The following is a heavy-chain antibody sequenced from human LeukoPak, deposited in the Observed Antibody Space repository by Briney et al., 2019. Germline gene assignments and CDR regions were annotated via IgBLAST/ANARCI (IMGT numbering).Heavy chain of an antibody. J-gene: IGHJ6*03. CDR2: IYYSGST. V-gene: IGHV4-59*01. D-gene: IGHD5-18*01. CDR3: ARGGYSYGYYMDV. Sequence: SETLSLTCTVSGGSISSYYWSWIRQPPGKGLEWIGYIYYSGSTNYNPSLKSRVTISVDTSKNQFSLKLSSVTAADTAVYYCARGGYSYGYYMDVWGKGITVTVSS. CDR1: GGSISSYY.